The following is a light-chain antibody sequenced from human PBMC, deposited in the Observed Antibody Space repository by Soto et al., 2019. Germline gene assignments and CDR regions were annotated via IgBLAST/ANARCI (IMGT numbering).Light chain of an antibody. CDR3: QRYGSSPET. CDR2: GAS. J-gene: IGKJ1*01. V-gene: IGKV3-20*01. Sequence: EIVLTQSPGTLSLSPGERATLACRASQSVSSSYLAWYQHKPGQAPRLLIYGASSRATGIPDRFSGSGSGTDFTLTISRLEPEDFGVYYCQRYGSSPETFGQGTKVDIK. CDR1: QSVSSSY.